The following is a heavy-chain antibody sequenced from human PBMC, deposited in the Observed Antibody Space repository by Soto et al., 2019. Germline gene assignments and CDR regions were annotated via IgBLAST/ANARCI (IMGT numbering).Heavy chain of an antibody. CDR3: ARGELRFLEWSHWGLDT. Sequence: KPSETLSLTCTVSGGSISSGGYYWSWIRQHPGKGLEWIGYIYYSGSTYYNPSLKSRVTISVDTSKNQFSLKLSSVTAADTAVYYYARGELRFLEWSHWGLDTWGQGTLVTVSS. CDR2: IYYSGST. D-gene: IGHD3-3*01. CDR1: GGSISSGGYY. J-gene: IGHJ5*02. V-gene: IGHV4-31*03.